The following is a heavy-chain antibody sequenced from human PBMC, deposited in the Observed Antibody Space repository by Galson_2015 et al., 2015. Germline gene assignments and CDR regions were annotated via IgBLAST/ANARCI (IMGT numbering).Heavy chain of an antibody. CDR1: GFTFSGDA. Sequence: SLRLSCAASGFTFSGDAMTWVRQTPGKGLEWVSTINNGGATTYYADSVKGRFTISRDNSKNTMYLQMNSLTAEDTATYFCAKMRGALVANWHPDFWGRGTLVTVSP. D-gene: IGHD2-15*01. V-gene: IGHV3-23*01. CDR3: AKMRGALVANWHPDF. CDR2: INNGGATT. J-gene: IGHJ2*01.